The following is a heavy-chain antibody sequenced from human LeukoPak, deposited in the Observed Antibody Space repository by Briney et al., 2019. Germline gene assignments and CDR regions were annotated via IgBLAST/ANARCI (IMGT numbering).Heavy chain of an antibody. CDR2: ISAYNGNT. D-gene: IGHD6-13*01. Sequence: ASVKVSCKASGYTFTSYGISWVRQAPGQGLEWMGWISAYNGNTNYAQKLQGRVTMTTDTSTSTAYMELRSLRSDDTAVYYCARADRSSSWPHNWFDPWGQGTLVTVSS. CDR3: ARADRSSSWPHNWFDP. J-gene: IGHJ5*02. CDR1: GYTFTSYG. V-gene: IGHV1-18*01.